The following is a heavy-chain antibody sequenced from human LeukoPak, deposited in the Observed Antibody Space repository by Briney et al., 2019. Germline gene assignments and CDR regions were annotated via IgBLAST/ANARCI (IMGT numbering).Heavy chain of an antibody. J-gene: IGHJ4*02. CDR1: GYSFTSYW. V-gene: IGHV5-51*01. CDR3: ARHDRFMVRGVMAHPFDY. D-gene: IGHD3-10*01. CDR2: IYPGDSDT. Sequence: GESLKISCKGSGYSFTSYWIGWVRQMPGKGLEWMGIIYPGDSDTRYSPSSQGQVTISADKSISTAYLQWSSLKASDTAMYYCARHDRFMVRGVMAHPFDYWGQGTLVTVSS.